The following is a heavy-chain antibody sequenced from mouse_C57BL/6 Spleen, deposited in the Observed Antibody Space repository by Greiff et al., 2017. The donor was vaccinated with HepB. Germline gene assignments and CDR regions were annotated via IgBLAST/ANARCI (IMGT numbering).Heavy chain of an antibody. CDR3: ARDYYGPYYFDY. D-gene: IGHD1-2*01. V-gene: IGHV5-4*01. CDR2: ISDGGSYT. J-gene: IGHJ2*01. Sequence: EVKVEESGGGLVKPGGSLKLSCAASGFTFSSYAMSWVRQTPEKRLEWVATISDGGSYTYYPDNVKGRFTISRDNAKNNLYLQMSHLKSEDTAMYYCARDYYGPYYFDYWGQGTTLTVSS. CDR1: GFTFSSYA.